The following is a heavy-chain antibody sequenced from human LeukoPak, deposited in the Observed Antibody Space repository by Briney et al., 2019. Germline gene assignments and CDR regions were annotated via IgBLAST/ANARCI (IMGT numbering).Heavy chain of an antibody. J-gene: IGHJ6*02. V-gene: IGHV4-39*01. CDR1: GGSVSSSSYY. CDR3: VRPTIQNGVDV. CDR2: IYYSGST. Sequence: PSETLSLTCTVSGGSVSSSSYYWGWIRQPPGKGMEWIGSIYYSGSTYYNPSLKSRVTISVDTSKNQFSLKLSSVTAADTAVYYCVRPTIQNGVDVWGQGTTVTVSS.